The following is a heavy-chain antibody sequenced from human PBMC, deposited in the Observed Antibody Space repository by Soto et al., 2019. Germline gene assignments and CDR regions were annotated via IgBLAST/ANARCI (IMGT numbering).Heavy chain of an antibody. V-gene: IGHV3-23*01. D-gene: IGHD2-15*01. Sequence: EVQLLESGGGLVQPGGSLRLSCAASGFTFSIYAMSWVRQAPGKGLEWVSSISGSGTSSYYADSVKGRFTFSRDNSKNTLNLQMNSLRADDTAVYFCAKYHPDWWYGSLDYWGQGTLVTVSS. CDR2: ISGSGTSS. J-gene: IGHJ4*02. CDR1: GFTFSIYA. CDR3: AKYHPDWWYGSLDY.